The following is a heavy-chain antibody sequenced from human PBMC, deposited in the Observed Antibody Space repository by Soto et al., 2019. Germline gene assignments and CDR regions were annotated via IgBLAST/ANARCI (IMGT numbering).Heavy chain of an antibody. D-gene: IGHD5-12*01. J-gene: IGHJ4*02. CDR1: GFTFRSYA. CDR2: INHSGST. Sequence: GSLRLSCAASGFTFRSYAMSWIRQPPGKGLEWIGEINHSGSTNYNPSLKSRVTISVDTSKNQFSLKLSSVTAADTAVYYCAKGLGLATNRPHDYWGQGMLVTVS. V-gene: IGHV4-34*01. CDR3: AKGLGLATNRPHDY.